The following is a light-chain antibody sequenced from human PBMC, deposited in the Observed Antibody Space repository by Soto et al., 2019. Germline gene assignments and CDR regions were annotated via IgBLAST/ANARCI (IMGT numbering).Light chain of an antibody. CDR3: QQYNDWPPVT. J-gene: IGKJ5*01. V-gene: IGKV3-15*01. CDR2: DAS. Sequence: EIMMTQSPATLSVSPGERATLCCRASRSVNADLAWYQQKPGQAPRLLIYDASTRATGIPARFSGSGSGTEFTLTISSLQSEDFAVYYCQQYNDWPPVTFGQGTRLEIK. CDR1: RSVNAD.